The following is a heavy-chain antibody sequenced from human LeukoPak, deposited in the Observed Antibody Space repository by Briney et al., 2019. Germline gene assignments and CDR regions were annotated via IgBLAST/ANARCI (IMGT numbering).Heavy chain of an antibody. CDR1: GYTFTSYG. J-gene: IGHJ4*02. Sequence: ASVKVSCKASGYTFTSYGISWVRQAPGQGLEWMGWINPNSGGTNYAQKFQGWVTMTRDTSISTAYMELSRLTSDDTAVYYCARLPRNFGDYLAYWGQGTLVTVSS. D-gene: IGHD4-17*01. CDR2: INPNSGGT. CDR3: ARLPRNFGDYLAY. V-gene: IGHV1-2*04.